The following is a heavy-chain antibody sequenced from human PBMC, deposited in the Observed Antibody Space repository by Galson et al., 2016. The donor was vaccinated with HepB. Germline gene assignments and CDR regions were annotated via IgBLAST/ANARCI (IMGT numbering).Heavy chain of an antibody. J-gene: IGHJ6*02. CDR1: GFTFSNYV. CDR2: INGTGTIT. V-gene: IGHV3-23*01. D-gene: IGHD3/OR15-3a*01. Sequence: SLRLSCAASGFTFSNYVMHWVRQAPGKGLEWVSAINGTGTITKYADSVKGRFTISRDNSKNTMYLQVNSLRAEDTAVYYCARGGLGNYYAYGMDVWGQGTVVTVSS. CDR3: ARGGLGNYYAYGMDV.